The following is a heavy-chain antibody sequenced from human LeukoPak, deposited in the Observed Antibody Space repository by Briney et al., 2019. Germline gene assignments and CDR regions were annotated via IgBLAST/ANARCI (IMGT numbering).Heavy chain of an antibody. CDR1: GFTFSTYA. D-gene: IGHD3-10*01. CDR3: ANRGRYYFDY. CDR2: IGATTGNT. V-gene: IGHV3-23*01. Sequence: PGGSLRLSCAASGFTFSTYAMGWVRQAPGKGLEWVSTIGATTGNTYYADSVKGRFTISRDNSKNTMWLQMNSLRAGDTAIYYCANRGRYYFDYWGQGALVAVSS. J-gene: IGHJ4*02.